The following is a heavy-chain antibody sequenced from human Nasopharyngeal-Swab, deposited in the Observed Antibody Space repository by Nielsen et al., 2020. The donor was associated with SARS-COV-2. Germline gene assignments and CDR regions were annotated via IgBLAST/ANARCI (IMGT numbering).Heavy chain of an antibody. J-gene: IGHJ4*02. CDR3: ARGSGSYKEILFDY. V-gene: IGHV3-30*03. CDR2: ISYDGSNK. D-gene: IGHD1-26*01. CDR1: GFTFSSYG. Sequence: GESLKISCAASGFTFSSYGMHWVRQAPGKGLEWVAVISYDGSNKYYADSVKGRFTISRDNSKNTLYLQMNSLRAEDTAVYYCARGSGSYKEILFDYWGQGNL.